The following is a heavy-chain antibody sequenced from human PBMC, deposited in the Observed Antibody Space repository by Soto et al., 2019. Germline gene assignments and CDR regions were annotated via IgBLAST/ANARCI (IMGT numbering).Heavy chain of an antibody. Sequence: QVQLVQSGAEVRRPGASVRVSCKASGYSFIDYYINWVRQAPGQGLEWMGWINPKDGGTKSAQKFQDWVTMTSDTSHTTAYLDLRSDDTAVYYCARGRKVVATPARDDWFDPWGQGTLVTVSS. CDR2: INPKDGGT. CDR1: GYSFIDYY. V-gene: IGHV1-2*04. CDR3: ARGRKVVATPARDDWFDP. J-gene: IGHJ5*02. D-gene: IGHD2-21*02.